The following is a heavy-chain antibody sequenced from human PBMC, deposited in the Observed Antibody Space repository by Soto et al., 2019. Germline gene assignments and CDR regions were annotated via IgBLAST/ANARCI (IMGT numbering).Heavy chain of an antibody. J-gene: IGHJ1*01. CDR2: ITINGNT. CDR1: GAYISDFS. V-gene: IGHV4-4*07. CDR3: ARETGENWTYEAH. D-gene: IGHD1-7*01. Sequence: QVQQQESGPGLVKPSDTLSLTCRVSGAYISDFSWSWIRQPAGKGLEWIWRITINGNTQKKPSFNVRVTKSLDTAGKHFSLNLQSATAAATALYYCARETGENWTYEAHWGPGTLVTVSS.